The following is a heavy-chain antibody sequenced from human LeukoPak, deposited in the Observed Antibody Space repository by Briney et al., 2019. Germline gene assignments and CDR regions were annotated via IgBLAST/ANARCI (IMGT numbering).Heavy chain of an antibody. CDR2: MYTGGST. J-gene: IGHJ6*02. Sequence: GGSLRLSCAASGFTISTNYMSWVRQAPGKGLEWVSVMYTGGSTYYADSVKGRFTISRDNSKNTLYLQMNSLRAEDTAVYYCAKGIAARRTDYYYGMDVWGQGTTVTVSS. CDR3: AKGIAARRTDYYYGMDV. D-gene: IGHD6-6*01. V-gene: IGHV3-53*05. CDR1: GFTISTNY.